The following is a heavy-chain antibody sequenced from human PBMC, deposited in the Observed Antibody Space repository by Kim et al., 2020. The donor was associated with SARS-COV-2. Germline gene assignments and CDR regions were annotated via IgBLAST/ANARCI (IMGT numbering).Heavy chain of an antibody. CDR2: INHSGST. V-gene: IGHV4-34*01. CDR3: ARRVFVYVVRHNWFDP. D-gene: IGHD3-10*01. CDR1: GGSFSGYY. J-gene: IGHJ5*02. Sequence: SETLSLTCAVYGGSFSGYYWSWIRQPPGKGLEWIGEINHSGSTNYNPSLKSRVTISVDTSKNQFSLKLSSVTAADTAVYYCARRVFVYVVRHNWFDPWGQGTLVTVSS.